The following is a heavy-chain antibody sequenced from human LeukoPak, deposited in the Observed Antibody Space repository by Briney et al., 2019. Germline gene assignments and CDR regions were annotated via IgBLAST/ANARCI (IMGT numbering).Heavy chain of an antibody. D-gene: IGHD3-22*01. J-gene: IGHJ4*02. Sequence: PGGSLRLSCAASGFTFSSYAMHWVRQAPGKGLEWVAVISYDGSKNYYADSVKGRFTISRDNSKDTLYLQMNSLRAEDTAMYYCAREIGGYSSYFDYWGQGTLVTVSS. CDR2: ISYDGSKN. CDR1: GFTFSSYA. CDR3: AREIGGYSSYFDY. V-gene: IGHV3-30-3*01.